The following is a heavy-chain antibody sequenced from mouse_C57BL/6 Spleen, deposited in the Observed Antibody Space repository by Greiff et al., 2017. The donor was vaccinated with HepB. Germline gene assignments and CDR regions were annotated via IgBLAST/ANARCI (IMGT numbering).Heavy chain of an antibody. CDR3: ARTYYYGRGYLDY. CDR2: INPNNGGT. Sequence: EVKLQQSGPELVKPGASVKISCKASGYTFTDYYMNWVKQSHGKSLEWIGDINPNNGGTSYNQKFKGKATLTVDKSSSTAYMELRSLTSEDSAVYYCARTYYYGRGYLDYWGQGTTLTVSS. D-gene: IGHD1-1*01. J-gene: IGHJ2*01. V-gene: IGHV1-26*01. CDR1: GYTFTDYY.